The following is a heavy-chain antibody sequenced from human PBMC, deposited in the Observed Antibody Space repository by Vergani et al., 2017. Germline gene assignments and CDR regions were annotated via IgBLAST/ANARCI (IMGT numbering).Heavy chain of an antibody. CDR2: IKSTFDRGTT. CDR1: GFSFRNAW. D-gene: IGHD2-21*01. V-gene: IGHV3-15*07. J-gene: IGHJ6*02. CDR3: TTAPRYGGDGSCYWLSDHLYYGMDV. Sequence: EVQLVESGGGIVKPGGSLRLSCVASGFSFRNAWMNWVRRTPGKGLEWVGRIKSTFDRGTTDYAAAVKGRFTISRDDSKNTLFLQMNALKTEDIGVYYCTTAPRYGGDGSCYWLSDHLYYGMDVWGQGTAVTVSS.